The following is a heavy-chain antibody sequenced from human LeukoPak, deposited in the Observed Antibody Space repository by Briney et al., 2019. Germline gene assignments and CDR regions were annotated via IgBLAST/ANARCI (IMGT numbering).Heavy chain of an antibody. CDR2: IYYSGST. V-gene: IGHV4-59*08. CDR1: GGSISRYY. D-gene: IGHD3-16*01. J-gene: IGHJ6*02. Sequence: SETLSLTCTVSGGSISRYYWSWIRQPPGKGLEWIGYIYYSGSTNYNPSLKSRVTISVDTSKNQFSLKLSSVTAADTAVYYCARHGASGGYYYYYGLDVWGQGTTVTVSS. CDR3: ARHGASGGYYYYYGLDV.